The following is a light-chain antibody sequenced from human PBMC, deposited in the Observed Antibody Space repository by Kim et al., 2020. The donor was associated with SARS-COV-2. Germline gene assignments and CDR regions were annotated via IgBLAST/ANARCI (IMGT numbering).Light chain of an antibody. CDR1: QSIGSSY. Sequence: SPGERATLSCRASQSIGSSYLAWYQQKPGQAPRLLIFGASSRATGIPDRFSGSGSGTDFTLTISRLEPEDFAVYYCQQYRTSPQLTFGGGTKLEI. V-gene: IGKV3-20*01. J-gene: IGKJ4*01. CDR3: QQYRTSPQLT. CDR2: GAS.